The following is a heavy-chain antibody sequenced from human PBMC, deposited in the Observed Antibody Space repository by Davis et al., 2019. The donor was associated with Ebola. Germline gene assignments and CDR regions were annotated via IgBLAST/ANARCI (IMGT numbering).Heavy chain of an antibody. V-gene: IGHV4-38-2*02. D-gene: IGHD3-16*01. CDR3: ARHGGGPWGLMEVFDP. CDR2: IYHSGST. J-gene: IGHJ5*02. CDR1: GYSINRGFT. Sequence: MPSETLSLTCTVSGYSINRGFTWGWIRQPPGKGLEWIGSIYHSGSTNYSPSLKSRVIISVDTSKNQFSLKLNSVTAADTAVYYCARHGGGPWGLMEVFDPWGQGTLVTVSS.